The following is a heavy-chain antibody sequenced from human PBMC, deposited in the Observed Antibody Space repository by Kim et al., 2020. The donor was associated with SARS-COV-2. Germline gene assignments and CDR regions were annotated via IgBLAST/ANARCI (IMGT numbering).Heavy chain of an antibody. V-gene: IGHV4-34*01. J-gene: IGHJ4*02. CDR2: INHSGST. CDR3: ARDRAAAGGH. Sequence: SETLSLTCAVYGGSFSGYYWSWIRQPPGKGLEWIGEINHSGSTNYNPSLKSRVTISVDTSKNQFSLKLSSVTAADTAVYYCARDRAAAGGHWGQGTLVTVSS. D-gene: IGHD6-13*01. CDR1: GGSFSGYY.